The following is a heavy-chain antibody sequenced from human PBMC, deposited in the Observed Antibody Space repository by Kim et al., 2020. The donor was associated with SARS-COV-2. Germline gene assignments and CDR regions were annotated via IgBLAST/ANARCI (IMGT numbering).Heavy chain of an antibody. Sequence: PSLKSRVTISVDTSKNQFSLKLSSVTAADTAVYYCASTRITMIVVVTHFDYWGQGTLVTVSS. V-gene: IGHV4-31*02. D-gene: IGHD3-22*01. CDR3: ASTRITMIVVVTHFDY. J-gene: IGHJ4*02.